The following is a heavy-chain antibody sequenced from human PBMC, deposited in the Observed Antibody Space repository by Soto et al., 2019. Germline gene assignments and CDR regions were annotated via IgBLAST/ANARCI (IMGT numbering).Heavy chain of an antibody. Sequence: PSETLSLTCAVYGGSFSGYYWSWIRQPPGKGLEWIGEINHSGSTNYNPSLKSRVTISVDTSKNQFSLKLSSVTAADTAVYYCASLSDDYSFDYWGQGTLVTVSS. CDR1: GGSFSGYY. CDR3: ASLSDDYSFDY. V-gene: IGHV4-34*01. D-gene: IGHD4-4*01. CDR2: INHSGST. J-gene: IGHJ4*02.